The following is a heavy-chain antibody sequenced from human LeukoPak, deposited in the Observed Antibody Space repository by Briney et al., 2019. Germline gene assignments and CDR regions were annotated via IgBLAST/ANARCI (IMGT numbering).Heavy chain of an antibody. CDR3: ARGYSGSYDWFDP. D-gene: IGHD1-26*01. J-gene: IGHJ5*02. Sequence: SETLSLTCTVSGGSISSSSYYWGWIRQPPGKGLEWIGNIYYSGSTNYNPSLKSRVTISVDTSKNQFSLKLSSVTAADTAVYYCARGYSGSYDWFDPWGQGTLVTVSS. CDR1: GGSISSSSYY. CDR2: IYYSGST. V-gene: IGHV4-39*07.